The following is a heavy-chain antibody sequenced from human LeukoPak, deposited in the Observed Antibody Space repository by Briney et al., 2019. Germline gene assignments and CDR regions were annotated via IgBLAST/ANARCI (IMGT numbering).Heavy chain of an antibody. V-gene: IGHV4-39*01. D-gene: IGHD3-22*01. CDR3: ARQMYYYDNSGYYDY. J-gene: IGHJ4*02. Sequence: PSETLSLTCIVSGGSISSSTYYWGWIRQPPGKGLEWIGSIYYSGSTYYNLSLKSRVTISVDTSKNQFSLKLSSVTAPDTAVYYCARQMYYYDNSGYYDYWGQGTLVTVSS. CDR2: IYYSGST. CDR1: GGSISSSTYY.